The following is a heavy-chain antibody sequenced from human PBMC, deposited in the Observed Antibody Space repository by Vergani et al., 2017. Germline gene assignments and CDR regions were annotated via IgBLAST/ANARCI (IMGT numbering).Heavy chain of an antibody. Sequence: QVQLQQWGAGLLKPSETLSLTCAVYGGSFSGYYWSWIRQPPGKGLEWIGEINHSGSTNYNPSLKSRVTISVDTTKNQFSLKLSSVTAADTAVYYGARGGPKEWLLYRGFPGDYYCMDVWGEGTTVTVSS. J-gene: IGHJ6*01. CDR3: ARGGPKEWLLYRGFPGDYYCMDV. D-gene: IGHD3-3*01. CDR1: GGSFSGYY. V-gene: IGHV4-34*01. CDR2: INHSGST.